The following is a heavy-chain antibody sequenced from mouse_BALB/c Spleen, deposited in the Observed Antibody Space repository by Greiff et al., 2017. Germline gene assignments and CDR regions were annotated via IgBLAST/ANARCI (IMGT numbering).Heavy chain of an antibody. CDR3: ARNLGGNSAWFAY. V-gene: IGHV2-2*02. CDR1: GFSLTSYG. J-gene: IGHJ3*01. Sequence: QVQLQQSGPGLVQPSQSLSITCTVSGFSLTSYGVHWVRQSPGKGLEWLGVIWSGGSTDYNAAFISRLSISKDNSKSQVFFKMNSLQPNDTAIYYCARNLGGNSAWFAYWGQGTLVTVSA. CDR2: IWSGGST. D-gene: IGHD2-1*01.